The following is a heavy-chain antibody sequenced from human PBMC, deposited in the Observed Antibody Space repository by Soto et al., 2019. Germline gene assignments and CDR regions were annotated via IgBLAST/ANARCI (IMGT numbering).Heavy chain of an antibody. D-gene: IGHD1-7*01. J-gene: IGHJ5*02. CDR1: GFTFSSYA. V-gene: IGHV3-64*01. CDR3: ARGSNWNYDLPTWFDP. CDR2: ISSNGGST. Sequence: GGSLRLSCAASGFTFSSYAMHWVRQAPGKGLEYVSAISSNGGSTYYANSVKGRFTISRDNSKNTLYLQMGSLRAEDMAVYYCARGSNWNYDLPTWFDPWGQGTLVTVSS.